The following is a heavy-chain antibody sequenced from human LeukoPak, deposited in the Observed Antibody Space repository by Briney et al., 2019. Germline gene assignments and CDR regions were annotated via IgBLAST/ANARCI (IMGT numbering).Heavy chain of an antibody. Sequence: GASVKVSCKASGYTFTSYGISWVRQAPGQGLEWMGWISAYSGNTNYAQKLQGRVTMTTDTSTSTAYMELRSLRSDDTAVYYCARVQLRYFDWSPSEFDYWGQGTLVTVSS. J-gene: IGHJ4*02. CDR2: ISAYSGNT. CDR3: ARVQLRYFDWSPSEFDY. D-gene: IGHD3-9*01. CDR1: GYTFTSYG. V-gene: IGHV1-18*01.